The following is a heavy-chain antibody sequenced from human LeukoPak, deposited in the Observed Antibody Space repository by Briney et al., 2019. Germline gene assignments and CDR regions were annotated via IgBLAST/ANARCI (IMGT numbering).Heavy chain of an antibody. D-gene: IGHD2-21*01. CDR1: GYTFTDYD. J-gene: IGHJ4*02. CDR2: VNPNSGGT. V-gene: IGHV1-2*02. CDR3: ARDPPYCGGDCYADY. Sequence: ASVKVSCKASGYTFTDYDMHWVRQAPGQGLEWMGGVNPNSGGTNYAQKVQGRVTMTRDTSISTAYMELSRLRADDTAVYYSARDPPYCGGDCYADYWGQGTLVTVSS.